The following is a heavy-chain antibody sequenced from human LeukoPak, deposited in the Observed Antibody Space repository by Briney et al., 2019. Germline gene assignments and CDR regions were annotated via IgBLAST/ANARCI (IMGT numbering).Heavy chain of an antibody. CDR2: INPTSGGT. Sequence: GSVTVSCKASEYTFTGYYMHWVRQAPGQGLEWMGWINPTSGGTNYAQKFQGRVPMTRDTSINTAYVELSGLTSDDTAVYFCARGRETIPSPTTFGGPWGQGTLVTVSS. CDR1: EYTFTGYY. D-gene: IGHD3-10*02. J-gene: IGHJ5*02. V-gene: IGHV1-2*02. CDR3: ARGRETIPSPTTFGGP.